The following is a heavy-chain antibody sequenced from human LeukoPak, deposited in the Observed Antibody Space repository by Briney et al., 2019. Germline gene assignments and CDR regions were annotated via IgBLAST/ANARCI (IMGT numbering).Heavy chain of an antibody. J-gene: IGHJ4*02. V-gene: IGHV3-23*01. CDR3: VKGRISEDGLDF. CDR1: GFTFSRSA. Sequence: GGSLRLSCAASGFTFSRSAMTWVRQTPGQGLDWVSSISSSGNTYYADSVKGRFTISRDNSKNMLYLQMNSLRAEDTAVYYCVKGRISEDGLDFWGQGTLVTVSS. D-gene: IGHD6-13*01. CDR2: ISSSGNT.